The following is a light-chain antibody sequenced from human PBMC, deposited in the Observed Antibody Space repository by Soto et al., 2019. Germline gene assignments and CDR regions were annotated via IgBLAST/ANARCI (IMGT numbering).Light chain of an antibody. V-gene: IGKV3-20*01. CDR2: GAS. CDR1: QSVSSNY. Sequence: IVLSQSLGTLSLTPGERATLSCRASQSVSSNYITWYQQKPGQAPRRLIFGASSRATGIPDRFSGSGSGTDFTLTISRLEPEDFAVYYCQQYGSSPSTFGQGTIVDVK. J-gene: IGKJ1*01. CDR3: QQYGSSPST.